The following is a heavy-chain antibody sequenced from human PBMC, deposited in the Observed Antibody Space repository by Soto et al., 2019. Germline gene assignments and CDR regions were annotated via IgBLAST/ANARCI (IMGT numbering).Heavy chain of an antibody. CDR1: GGYITKYY. CDR3: ARDSGYGDPFDY. CDR2: IFYSGNT. J-gene: IGHJ4*03. V-gene: IGHV4-59*01. Sequence: ASGTLSLTCAVSGGYITKYYWRWIRQPPGKGLEWIGYIFYSGNTNYNPSLRSRVTISVDTSKNQFSLRLNSVTAADTAVYYCARDSGYGDPFDYWGQGTMVTVSS. D-gene: IGHD4-17*01.